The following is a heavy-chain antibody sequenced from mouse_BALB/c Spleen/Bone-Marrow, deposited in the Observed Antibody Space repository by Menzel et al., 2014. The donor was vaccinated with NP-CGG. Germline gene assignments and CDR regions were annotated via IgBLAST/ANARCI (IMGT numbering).Heavy chain of an antibody. CDR3: AREGTYDGCYGHFDY. J-gene: IGHJ2*01. Sequence: VQLQESGAELARPGASVRMSCKASGYSFTSYTIHWLEQRPGQGLEWIAYIVPSTAYSNYNQKFKDRATLTADKSSSTASMQPSSLTSEDSAVYYCAREGTYDGCYGHFDYWGPGTTLTVSS. CDR1: GYSFTSYT. V-gene: IGHV1-4*01. CDR2: IVPSTAYS. D-gene: IGHD2-3*01.